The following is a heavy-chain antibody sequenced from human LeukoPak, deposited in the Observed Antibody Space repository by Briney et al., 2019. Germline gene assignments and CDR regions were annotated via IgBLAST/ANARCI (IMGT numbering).Heavy chain of an antibody. J-gene: IGHJ4*02. CDR3: AKDKAAYGDYVPYYFDY. V-gene: IGHV3-9*03. CDR2: ISWNSGSI. Sequence: GRSLRLSCAASGFTFDDYAMHWVRQAPGKGLEWVSGISWNSGSIGYADPVKGRFTISRDNAKNSLYLQMNSLRAEDMALYYCAKDKAAYGDYVPYYFDYWGQGTLVTVSS. CDR1: GFTFDDYA. D-gene: IGHD4-17*01.